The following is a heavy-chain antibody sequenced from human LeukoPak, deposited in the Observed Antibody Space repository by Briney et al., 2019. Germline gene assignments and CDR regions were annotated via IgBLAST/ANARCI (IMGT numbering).Heavy chain of an antibody. V-gene: IGHV3-21*01. Sequence: GGSLRLSCAASGFTFSGFYMNWVRQAPGKGLEWVSTISGSTIYIYYAGSVKGRFTISRDNSKNTLYLQMNSLRAEDTAVYYCASSWAYFDSWGQGTLVTVSS. CDR3: ASSWAYFDS. J-gene: IGHJ4*02. D-gene: IGHD6-13*01. CDR2: ISGSTIYI. CDR1: GFTFSGFY.